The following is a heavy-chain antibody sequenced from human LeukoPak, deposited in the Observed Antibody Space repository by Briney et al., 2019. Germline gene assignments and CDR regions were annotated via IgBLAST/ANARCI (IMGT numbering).Heavy chain of an antibody. D-gene: IGHD3-3*01. J-gene: IGHJ4*02. CDR1: GFTFSSYA. CDR3: ARDPLIWSGYYPPAYYFDY. Sequence: PGGSLRLSCAASGFTFSSYAMHWVRQAPGKGLEWVAVISYDGSNKYYADSVKGRFTISRDNSKNTLYLQMNSLRAEDTAVYYCARDPLIWSGYYPPAYYFDYWGQGTLVTVSS. V-gene: IGHV3-30-3*01. CDR2: ISYDGSNK.